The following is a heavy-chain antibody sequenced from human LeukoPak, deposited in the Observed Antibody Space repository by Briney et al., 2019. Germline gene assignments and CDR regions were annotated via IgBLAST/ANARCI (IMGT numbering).Heavy chain of an antibody. J-gene: IGHJ4*02. D-gene: IGHD6-13*01. CDR3: ARVGHSSSGPFDY. V-gene: IGHV1-69*05. Sequence: VASVKVSRKASGGTFSSYAISWVRQAPGQGLEWMGGIIPIFGTANYAQKFQGRVTITTDESTSTAYMELSSLRSEDTAVYYCARVGHSSSGPFDYWGQGTLVTVSS. CDR2: IIPIFGTA. CDR1: GGTFSSYA.